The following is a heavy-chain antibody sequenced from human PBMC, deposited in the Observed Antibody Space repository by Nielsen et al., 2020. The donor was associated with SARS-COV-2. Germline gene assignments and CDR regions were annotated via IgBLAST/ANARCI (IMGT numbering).Heavy chain of an antibody. Sequence: GESLKISCAVSGFTFRSSCMDWVRRAPGKGVEWVAVIWYDGSNEYYADSVKGRFTISRDNSKNTLYLQMNSLRAEDTAVYYCARDAIVLPAFDMWGQGTMVTVSS. V-gene: IGHV3-33*08. CDR1: GFTFRSSC. J-gene: IGHJ3*02. CDR3: ARDAIVLPAFDM. CDR2: IWYDGSNE. D-gene: IGHD1-26*01.